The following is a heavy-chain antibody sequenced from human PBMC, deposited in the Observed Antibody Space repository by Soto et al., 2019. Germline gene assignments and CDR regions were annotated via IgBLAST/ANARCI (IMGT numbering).Heavy chain of an antibody. Sequence: SETLSLTCAVYGGSFSGYYWSWIRQPPGKGLEWIGEINHSGSTNYNPSLKGRVTISVDTSKNQFSLKLSSVTAADTAVYYCARGAYDYVWGSYRSERGFDYWGQGTLVTVSS. D-gene: IGHD3-16*02. J-gene: IGHJ4*02. V-gene: IGHV4-34*01. CDR2: INHSGST. CDR1: GGSFSGYY. CDR3: ARGAYDYVWGSYRSERGFDY.